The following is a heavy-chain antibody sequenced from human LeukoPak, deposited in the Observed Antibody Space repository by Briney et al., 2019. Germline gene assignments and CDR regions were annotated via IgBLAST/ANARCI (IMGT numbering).Heavy chain of an antibody. J-gene: IGHJ1*01. Sequence: FTXXXXAMXWVRQAPGXXLXGVSSISGSAGSTYYADSVKGRFTISRDXSKNXLYLQMNSLRAEDTAVYYCXXXXXXXXXWXXXXHWGXGXLXXVSS. CDR2: ISGSAGST. V-gene: IGHV3-23*01. CDR3: XXXXXXXXXWXXXXH. CDR1: FTXXXXA.